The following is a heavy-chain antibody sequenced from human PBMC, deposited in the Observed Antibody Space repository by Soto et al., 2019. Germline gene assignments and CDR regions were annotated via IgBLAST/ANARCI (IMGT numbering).Heavy chain of an antibody. D-gene: IGHD3-3*01. Sequence: PSETLSLTCAVSGDSLHCYHWRWLRQPPGKGLEWVGYIYYAGSTTYNPSIKSRVTISLDTSKNQFSLELTSVTAADPAVYYCARLGGYYQALSAWGQGILVTVSS. V-gene: IGHV4-59*08. J-gene: IGHJ5*02. CDR1: GDSLHCYH. CDR3: ARLGGYYQALSA. CDR2: IYYAGST.